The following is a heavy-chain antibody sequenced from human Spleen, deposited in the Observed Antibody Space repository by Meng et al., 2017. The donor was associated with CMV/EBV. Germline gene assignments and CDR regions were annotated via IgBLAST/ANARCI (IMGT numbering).Heavy chain of an antibody. V-gene: IGHV3-11*01. Sequence: GGSLRLSCAASGFTFSDYYMSWIRQAPGKGLEWVSYITTSGITIYYADSMKGRFTVSRDNAKNSLYLQMDSLRAEDTAVYYCARDGAIFGVVSPFDSWGQGTLVTVSS. CDR3: ARDGAIFGVVSPFDS. CDR2: ITTSGITI. D-gene: IGHD3-3*01. J-gene: IGHJ4*02. CDR1: GFTFSDYY.